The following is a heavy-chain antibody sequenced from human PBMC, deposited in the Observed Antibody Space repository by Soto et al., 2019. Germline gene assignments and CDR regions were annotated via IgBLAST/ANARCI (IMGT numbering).Heavy chain of an antibody. CDR2: IIPIFGTA. Sequence: SVKVSCKASGGTCSSYAISWVRQAPGQGLEWMGGIIPIFGTANYAQKFQGRVTITADESTSTAYMELSSLRSEDTAVYYCAREDRAYCGGDCYSPFDYWGQGTLVTVPQ. J-gene: IGHJ4*02. V-gene: IGHV1-69*13. D-gene: IGHD2-21*02. CDR1: GGTCSSYA. CDR3: AREDRAYCGGDCYSPFDY.